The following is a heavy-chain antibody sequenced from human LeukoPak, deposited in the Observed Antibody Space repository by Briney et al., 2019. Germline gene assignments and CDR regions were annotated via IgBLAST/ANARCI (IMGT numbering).Heavy chain of an antibody. D-gene: IGHD6-19*01. CDR1: GGYISSYY. Sequence: SETLSLTCTVSGGYISSYYWSWIRQPAGKGLEWIGRIYTSGSTNYNPSLKSRVTMSVDTSKNQFSLKLSSVTAADTAVYYCARDLGYGLVFGWFDPWGQGTLVTVSS. CDR2: IYTSGST. CDR3: ARDLGYGLVFGWFDP. V-gene: IGHV4-4*07. J-gene: IGHJ5*02.